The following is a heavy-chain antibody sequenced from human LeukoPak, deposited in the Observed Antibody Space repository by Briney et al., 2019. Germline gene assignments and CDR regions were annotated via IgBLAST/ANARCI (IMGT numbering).Heavy chain of an antibody. CDR1: GGTFSSYA. V-gene: IGHV1-18*01. J-gene: IGHJ5*02. Sequence: VASVKVSCKASGGTFSSYAISWVRQAPGQGLEWMGWISAYNGNTNYAQKLQGRVTMTTDTSTSTAYMELRSLRSDDTAVYYCARVLPHYDFWSGYFGLGWFDPWGQGTLVTVSS. D-gene: IGHD3-3*01. CDR3: ARVLPHYDFWSGYFGLGWFDP. CDR2: ISAYNGNT.